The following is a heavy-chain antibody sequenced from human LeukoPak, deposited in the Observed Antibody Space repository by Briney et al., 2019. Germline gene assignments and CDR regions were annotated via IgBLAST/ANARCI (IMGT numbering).Heavy chain of an antibody. D-gene: IGHD3-10*01. J-gene: IGHJ6*03. V-gene: IGHV1-69*05. CDR3: ARDRGGVSFYYYYMDV. CDR2: IIPIFGTA. CDR1: GGTFSSYA. Sequence: PVKVSCKASGGTFSSYAISWVRQAPGQGLEWMGRIIPIFGTANYAQKFQGRVTITTDESTSTAYMELSSLRFEDTAVYYCARDRGGVSFYYYYMDVWGKGTTVTVSS.